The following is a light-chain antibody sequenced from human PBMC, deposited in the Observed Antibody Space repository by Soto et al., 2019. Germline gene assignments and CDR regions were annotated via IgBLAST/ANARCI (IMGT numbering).Light chain of an antibody. CDR3: QHRGNWPA. CDR1: QSIGST. CDR2: DAS. V-gene: IGKV3-11*01. Sequence: EVVLTQSPAILSLSPGERATLSCRASQSIGSTLAWYPQRSGQAPRLLIYDASNRATGIPGRISGSGSGTDFTLTISSLEVEDFAVYYCQHRGNWPAFGGGTKVEIK. J-gene: IGKJ4*01.